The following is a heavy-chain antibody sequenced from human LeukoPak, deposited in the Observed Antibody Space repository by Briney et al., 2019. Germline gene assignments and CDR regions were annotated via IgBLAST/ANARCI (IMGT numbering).Heavy chain of an antibody. CDR1: GFTFSNYW. D-gene: IGHD3-9*01. Sequence: GGSLRLSCAATGFTFSNYWMHWVREAPGKALVWVSRINSDARRTSYADSVKGRFTISRDNAKNTLYLQMNSLRAEDTAVYYCARGADTGYSSDYWGQGTLVTVSS. CDR3: ARGADTGYSSDY. CDR2: INSDARRT. J-gene: IGHJ4*02. V-gene: IGHV3-74*01.